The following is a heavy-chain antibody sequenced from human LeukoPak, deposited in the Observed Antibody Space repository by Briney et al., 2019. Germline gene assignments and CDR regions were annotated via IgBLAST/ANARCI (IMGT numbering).Heavy chain of an antibody. CDR3: ATYSAAGRTYYFDY. CDR1: GGTFSSYA. J-gene: IGHJ4*02. V-gene: IGHV1-69*05. Sequence: ASVKVSCKASGGTFSSYAISWVRQAPGQGLEWMGGIIPIFGTANYAQKFQGRVTMTTDTSTSTAYMELRSLRSDDTAVYYCATYSAAGRTYYFDYWGQGALVTVSS. CDR2: IIPIFGTA. D-gene: IGHD6-13*01.